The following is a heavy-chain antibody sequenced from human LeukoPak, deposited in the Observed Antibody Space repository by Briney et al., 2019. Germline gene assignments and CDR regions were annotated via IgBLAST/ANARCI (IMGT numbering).Heavy chain of an antibody. CDR3: AKAYYYDSSGHPDSWYFDL. CDR2: ISSSSSYI. J-gene: IGHJ2*01. V-gene: IGHV3-21*01. D-gene: IGHD3-22*01. CDR1: GFTFSSYS. Sequence: GGSLRLSCAASGFTFSSYSMNWVRQAPGKGLEWVSSISSSSSYIYYADSVKGRFTISRDNAKNSLYLQMNSLRAEDTAVYYCAKAYYYDSSGHPDSWYFDLWGRGTLVTVSS.